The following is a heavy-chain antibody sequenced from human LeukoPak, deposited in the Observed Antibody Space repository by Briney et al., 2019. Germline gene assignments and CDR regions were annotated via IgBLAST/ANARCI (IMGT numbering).Heavy chain of an antibody. J-gene: IGHJ4*02. CDR3: ASSAWGGGTSDY. CDR1: GGSFSGYY. V-gene: IGHV4-34*01. Sequence: SETLSLTCAVSGGSFSGYYWSWIRQPPGKGLEWIGGINHSGSTNYNPSLKSRVTISVDTSKIQFSLKLSSVTAADTAVYYCASSAWGGGTSDYWGKETLVTVSS. D-gene: IGHD1-1*01. CDR2: INHSGST.